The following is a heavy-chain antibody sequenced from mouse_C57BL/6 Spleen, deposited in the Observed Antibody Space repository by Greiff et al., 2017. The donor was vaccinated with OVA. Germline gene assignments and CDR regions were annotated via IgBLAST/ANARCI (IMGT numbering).Heavy chain of an antibody. J-gene: IGHJ4*01. D-gene: IGHD1-1*01. Sequence: VQLQESGAELARPGASVKLSCKASGYTFTSYGISWVKQRTGQGLEWIGEIYPRSGNTYYNEKFKGKATLTADKSSSTAYMELRSLTSEDSAVYFCARSDYGSKGAMDYWGQGTSVTVSS. CDR1: GYTFTSYG. V-gene: IGHV1-81*01. CDR3: ARSDYGSKGAMDY. CDR2: IYPRSGNT.